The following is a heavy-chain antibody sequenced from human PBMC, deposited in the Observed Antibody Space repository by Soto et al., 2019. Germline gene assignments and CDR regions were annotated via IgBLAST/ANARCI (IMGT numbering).Heavy chain of an antibody. J-gene: IGHJ6*02. Sequence: SETLSLTCTVSGGSISSGGYYWSWIRQHPGKGLEWIGYIYYSGSTYYNPSLKSRVTISVDTSKNQFSLKLSSVTAADTAVYYCARSLPITVTTGGYYYYYGMDVWGQGTTVTVSS. CDR2: IYYSGST. V-gene: IGHV4-31*03. D-gene: IGHD4-17*01. CDR3: ARSLPITVTTGGYYYYYGMDV. CDR1: GGSISSGGYY.